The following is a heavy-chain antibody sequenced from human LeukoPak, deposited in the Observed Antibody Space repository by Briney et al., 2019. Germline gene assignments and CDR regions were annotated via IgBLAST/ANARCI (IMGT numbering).Heavy chain of an antibody. V-gene: IGHV3-23*01. CDR1: GFTFSDYA. CDR3: ARHDSFIPY. D-gene: IGHD2-21*01. Sequence: GGSLRLSCAASGFTFSDYAMSWVRQASGKGLEWVSCISDTGRRTYYADSVKGRFTISRDDSKKTVYLQMNTLSAEDTAIYFCARHDSFIPYWGQGTLVTVSS. CDR2: ISDTGRRT. J-gene: IGHJ4*02.